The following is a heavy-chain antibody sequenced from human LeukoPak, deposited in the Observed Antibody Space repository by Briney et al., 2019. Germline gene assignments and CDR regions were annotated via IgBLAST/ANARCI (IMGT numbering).Heavy chain of an antibody. CDR3: ARDPRNKGFDP. V-gene: IGHV3-74*01. Sequence: GGSLRLSCGASGFTFSGYWMHWARQSPGKGLVWVSCINGDGSDTRYADSVKGRFTISRDNAKNTLYLQMNSLRVEDTAVYYCARDPRNKGFDPWGQGTLVTVSS. J-gene: IGHJ5*02. CDR1: GFTFSGYW. CDR2: INGDGSDT. D-gene: IGHD1/OR15-1a*01.